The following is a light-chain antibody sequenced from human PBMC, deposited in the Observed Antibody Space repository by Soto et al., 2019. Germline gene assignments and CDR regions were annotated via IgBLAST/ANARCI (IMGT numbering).Light chain of an antibody. CDR3: QPYNNWPLT. J-gene: IGKJ4*01. V-gene: IGKV3-15*01. CDR1: QGIGDT. CDR2: DTS. Sequence: EVVMRHSPATLSVSPGEVATLSFRASQGIGDTLAWYQHKPGQTPRLLIYDTSTRATGVPTRFSGSRSGAEFTLTINSLQSEDFAVYYCQPYNNWPLTFGGGTKVDIK.